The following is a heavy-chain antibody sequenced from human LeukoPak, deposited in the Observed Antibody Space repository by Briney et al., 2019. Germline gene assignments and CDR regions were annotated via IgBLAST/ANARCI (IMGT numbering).Heavy chain of an antibody. J-gene: IGHJ4*02. CDR3: AKVPQPPTYYYDSSGYPDY. CDR1: GFTFSDYY. CDR2: ISGSGGST. V-gene: IGHV3-23*01. D-gene: IGHD3-22*01. Sequence: GGSLRLSCAASGFTFSDYYMSWIRQAPGKGLEWVSAISGSGGSTYYADSVKGRFTISRDNSKNTLYLQMNSLRAEDTAVYYCAKVPQPPTYYYDSSGYPDYWGQGTLVTVSS.